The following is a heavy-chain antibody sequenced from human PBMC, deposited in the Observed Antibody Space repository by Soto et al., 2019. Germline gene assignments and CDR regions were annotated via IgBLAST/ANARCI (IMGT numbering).Heavy chain of an antibody. CDR2: IYYSGIT. J-gene: IGHJ2*01. CDR1: GGSISSHY. V-gene: IGHV4-59*08. D-gene: IGHD6-13*01. Sequence: QVQLQESGPGLVKPSETLSLTCTVSGGSISSHYWRWIRQPPGRGLEWIGFIYYSGITDSNPSLKSRVTISLDTSKNQLSLRLSSVTAADTAVYYCARPRGIAPAVWYFDLGGRGTLVTVSS. CDR3: ARPRGIAPAVWYFDL.